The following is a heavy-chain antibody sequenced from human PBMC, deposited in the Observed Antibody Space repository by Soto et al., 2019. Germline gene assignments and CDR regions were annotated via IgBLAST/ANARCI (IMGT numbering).Heavy chain of an antibody. D-gene: IGHD2-2*01. CDR1: GYTFTSYD. J-gene: IGHJ5*02. V-gene: IGHV1-8*01. CDR3: ARGGCSSTSCHNWFDP. CDR2: MNPNSGNT. Sequence: QVQLVQSGAEVKKPGASVKVSCKASGYTFTSYDINWVRQATGQGLEWMGWMNPNSGNTGYAQKFQGRVTMTRNTSISTAYMELSSPRSEDTAVYYCARGGCSSTSCHNWFDPWGQGTLVTVSS.